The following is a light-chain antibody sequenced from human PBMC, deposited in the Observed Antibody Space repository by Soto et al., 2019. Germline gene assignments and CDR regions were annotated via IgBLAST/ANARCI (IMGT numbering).Light chain of an antibody. J-gene: IGKJ4*01. CDR3: KKRSNSELT. CDR1: QSVSSY. CDR2: DAS. Sequence: EIVLTQSPATLSLSPGERATLSCRASQSVSSYLAWYQQKPGQAPRLLIYDASNRATGIPARFSGSGSGTAFTLPISTQEPEDFAVYYCKKRSNSELTFGGGTKVEIK. V-gene: IGKV3-11*01.